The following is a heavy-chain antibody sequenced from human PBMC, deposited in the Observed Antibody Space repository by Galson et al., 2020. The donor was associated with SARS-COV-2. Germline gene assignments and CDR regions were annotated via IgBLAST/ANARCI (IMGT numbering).Heavy chain of an antibody. D-gene: IGHD6-13*01. CDR3: ARDSIAAAGNYDLYGRDG. Sequence: GESLKISCAASGFTFNTYWMSWVRQAPGKGLEWVGNINQDGSEKYYVDSVKGRFPISRDNAKNSLYLEMNSLRAEDTAVYYCARDSIAAAGNYDLYGRDGWGQGTTVSVYS. J-gene: IGHJ6*01. CDR2: INQDGSEK. V-gene: IGHV3-7*03. CDR1: GFTFNTYW.